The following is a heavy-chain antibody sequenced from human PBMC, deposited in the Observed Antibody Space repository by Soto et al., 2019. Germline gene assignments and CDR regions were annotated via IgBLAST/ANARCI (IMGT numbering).Heavy chain of an antibody. CDR2: FDPEDGET. Sequence: QVHLVQSGAEVKKPGASVKVYCKVSGYTLTGSSMRWVRQAPGKGLEWMGGFDPEDGETIYAQTFQGRITMTEDSSTDTAYMELSSLTSADTAVYYCTALTPYFDFWGQGTPVTVSS. CDR3: TALTPYFDF. CDR1: GYTLTGSS. J-gene: IGHJ4*02. V-gene: IGHV1-24*01.